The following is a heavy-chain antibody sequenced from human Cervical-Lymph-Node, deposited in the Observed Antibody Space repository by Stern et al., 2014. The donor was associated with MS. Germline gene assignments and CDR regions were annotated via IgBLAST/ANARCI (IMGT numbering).Heavy chain of an antibody. V-gene: IGHV3-33*01. CDR3: ARDSSKGGSNY. D-gene: IGHD2-2*01. Sequence: VPMVQSGGGGVQPGGSLRIACAASGFTFSNYGMHWARQAPGKGLEWVAVIWFDGSKKYYADAVKGRFTISREDTKNTLYLQMNSLKTEDTAVYYCARDSSKGGSNYWGQGTLVTVSS. J-gene: IGHJ4*02. CDR2: IWFDGSKK. CDR1: GFTFSNYG.